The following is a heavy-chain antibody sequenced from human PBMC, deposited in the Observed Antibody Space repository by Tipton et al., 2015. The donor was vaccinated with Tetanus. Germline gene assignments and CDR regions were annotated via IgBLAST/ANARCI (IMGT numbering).Heavy chain of an antibody. CDR3: ATFYYGSGSYRGGLRKFDY. CDR2: VSPYNGDT. J-gene: IGHJ4*02. Sequence: QSGAEVKKPGSSVKVSCRASGGTFSGHVISWVRQAPGKGLEWMGWVSPYNGDTFFAQNVQGRVTMTTDTSTSTAYMELRTLRSDDTAVYYCATFYYGSGSYRGGLRKFDYWGQGTLVTVSS. V-gene: IGHV1-18*01. CDR1: GGTFSGHV. D-gene: IGHD3-10*01.